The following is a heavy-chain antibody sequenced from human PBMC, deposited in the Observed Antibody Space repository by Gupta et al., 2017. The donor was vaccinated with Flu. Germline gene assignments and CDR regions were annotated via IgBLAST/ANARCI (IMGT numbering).Heavy chain of an antibody. Sequence: VAVISYDGSNKYYADSVKGRFTISRDNSKNTLYLQMNSLRAEDTAVYYCAKDLGGSVDDSSGYYYRLGIGEMIYYYGMDVWGQGTTVTVSS. CDR3: AKDLGGSVDDSSGYYYRLGIGEMIYYYGMDV. CDR2: ISYDGSNK. V-gene: IGHV3-30*18. J-gene: IGHJ6*02. D-gene: IGHD3-22*01.